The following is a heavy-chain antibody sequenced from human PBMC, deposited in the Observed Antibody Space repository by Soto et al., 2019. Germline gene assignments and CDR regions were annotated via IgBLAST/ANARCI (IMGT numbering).Heavy chain of an antibody. Sequence: SETLSLTCAVSGGSISGSYYYWAWLRQSPGKGPEWIGSVFYTGFTSYNPSLESRVSVSVDTSKSQLSLKLSAVTAADAAVYYCATSQKGYNWNYFDHWGQGALVTVSS. CDR1: GGSISGSYYY. J-gene: IGHJ4*02. CDR3: ATSQKGYNWNYFDH. CDR2: VFYTGFT. D-gene: IGHD1-20*01. V-gene: IGHV4-39*01.